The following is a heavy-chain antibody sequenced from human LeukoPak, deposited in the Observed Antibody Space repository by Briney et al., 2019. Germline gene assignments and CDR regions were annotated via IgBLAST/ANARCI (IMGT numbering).Heavy chain of an antibody. Sequence: GRSLRLSCAASGFTFSSYAMHWVRQAPGKGLEWVAVISYDGSNKYYADSVKGRFTISRDNSKNTLYLQMNSLRAEDTAVYYCARVDLAYCGGDCSSAFDYWGQGTLVTVSS. CDR1: GFTFSSYA. D-gene: IGHD2-21*02. CDR2: ISYDGSNK. V-gene: IGHV3-30-3*01. J-gene: IGHJ4*02. CDR3: ARVDLAYCGGDCSSAFDY.